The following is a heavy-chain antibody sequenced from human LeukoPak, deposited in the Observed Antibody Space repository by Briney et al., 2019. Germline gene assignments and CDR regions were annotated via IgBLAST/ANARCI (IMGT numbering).Heavy chain of an antibody. J-gene: IGHJ5*02. CDR3: AREGDYYGPGSHYGGAFDP. Sequence: GGSLRLSCAASGFTFSSYAMSWVRQAPGKGLEWVSAISGSGGSTYYADSVKGRFTISRDNSKNTLYLQMNSLRAEDTAVYYCAREGDYYGPGSHYGGAFDPWGQGTLVIVSS. CDR2: ISGSGGST. CDR1: GFTFSSYA. V-gene: IGHV3-23*01. D-gene: IGHD3-10*01.